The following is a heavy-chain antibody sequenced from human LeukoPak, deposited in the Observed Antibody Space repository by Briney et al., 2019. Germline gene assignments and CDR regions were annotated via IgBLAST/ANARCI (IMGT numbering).Heavy chain of an antibody. V-gene: IGHV3-11*01. CDR3: AASGDGYNSWPYYIDY. J-gene: IGHJ4*02. CDR2: ICSSGSTI. Sequence: GRSLRLSCAASGFTFSDYYMSWVRQAPGEGGERGLYICSSGSTIDYADSVKGRFTIARDNAKNSLYLQMNSLRAEDTAVYYCAASGDGYNSWPYYIDYWGQGTRVTVSS. D-gene: IGHD5-24*01. CDR1: GFTFSDYY.